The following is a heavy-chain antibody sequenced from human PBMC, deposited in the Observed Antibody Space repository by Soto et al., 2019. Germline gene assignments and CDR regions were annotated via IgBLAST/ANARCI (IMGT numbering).Heavy chain of an antibody. J-gene: IGHJ4*02. CDR3: AKDAPPLLC. Sequence: GGSLRLSCAASGLTFSSYWMHWVRQAPGKGLVWVSRISSSSSTIFYTDSVKGRFTVSRDNSKNTLYLQMNSLRAEDTAVYYCAKDAPPLLCWGQGTLVTVSS. V-gene: IGHV3-48*01. D-gene: IGHD2-2*01. CDR1: GLTFSSYW. CDR2: ISSSSSTI.